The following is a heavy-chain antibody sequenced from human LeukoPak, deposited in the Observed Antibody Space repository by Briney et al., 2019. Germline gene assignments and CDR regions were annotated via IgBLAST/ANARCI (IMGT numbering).Heavy chain of an antibody. CDR2: ISSSGSTT. J-gene: IGHJ4*02. CDR1: GFTFSSYE. CDR3: ARVKWLTFMGIDY. Sequence: GGSLRLSCAASGFTFSSYEMNWVRQAPGKGLERVSYISSSGSTTYYADSVKGRFTISRDNAKNSLYLQMNSLRAEDTAVYYCARVKWLTFMGIDYWGQGTLVTVSS. V-gene: IGHV3-48*03. D-gene: IGHD3-22*01.